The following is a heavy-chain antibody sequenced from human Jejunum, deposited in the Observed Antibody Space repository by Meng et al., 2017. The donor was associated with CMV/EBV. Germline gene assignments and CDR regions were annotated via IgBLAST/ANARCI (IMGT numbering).Heavy chain of an antibody. D-gene: IGHD2-15*01. CDR3: ARLGYTRYYGMDV. V-gene: IGHV3-74*01. CDR1: GFTFSSYW. CDR2: INSDGSST. Sequence: ASGFTFSSYWLHWVRQAPGKGLVWVSRINSDGSSTSYADSVKGRSTISRDNAKNTLYLQMNSLRAEDTAVYYCARLGYTRYYGMDVWGQGTTVTVSS. J-gene: IGHJ6*02.